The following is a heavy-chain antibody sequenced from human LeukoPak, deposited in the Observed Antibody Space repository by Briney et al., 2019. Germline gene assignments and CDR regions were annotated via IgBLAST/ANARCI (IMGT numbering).Heavy chain of an antibody. D-gene: IGHD2-15*01. CDR2: ISSSGNTI. CDR1: GFTYSTYD. CDR3: AREGQDLFDY. Sequence: GGSLRLSCVVSGFTYSTYDMNWVRQAPGKGLEWVSYISSSGNTIFYADSVRGRFTISRDNAKNSLYLQMNSLRAEDTAVYYCAREGQDLFDYWGQGTLVTVSS. J-gene: IGHJ4*02. V-gene: IGHV3-48*03.